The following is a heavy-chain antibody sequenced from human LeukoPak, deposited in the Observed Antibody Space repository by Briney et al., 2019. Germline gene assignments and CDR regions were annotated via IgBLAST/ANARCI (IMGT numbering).Heavy chain of an antibody. D-gene: IGHD3-10*01. Sequence: GGSLRLSCAASGFIFNTYDMSLGRQKAVKGLEWASGPSGSGDRTYYTDSVKGRFTISRDNSKNTVYLQMNTLRAEDTALYYCARGGTLVRGGDPFDYWGQGTLVTVSS. CDR1: GFIFNTYD. V-gene: IGHV3-23*01. J-gene: IGHJ4*02. CDR2: PSGSGDRT. CDR3: ARGGTLVRGGDPFDY.